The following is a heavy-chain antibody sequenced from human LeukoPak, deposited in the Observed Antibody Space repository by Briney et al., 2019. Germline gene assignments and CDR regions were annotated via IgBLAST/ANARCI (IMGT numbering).Heavy chain of an antibody. CDR1: GYTFTSYD. CDR3: ARGYYDSSGFLDY. CDR2: MNPNSGNT. V-gene: IGHV1-8*03. Sequence: ASVKVSCKASGYTFTSYDINWVRQATGQGLEWMGWMNPNSGNTGYAQKFQGRVTITRSTSISTAYMELSSLRAEDTAVYYCARGYYDSSGFLDYWGQGTLVTVSS. J-gene: IGHJ4*02. D-gene: IGHD3-22*01.